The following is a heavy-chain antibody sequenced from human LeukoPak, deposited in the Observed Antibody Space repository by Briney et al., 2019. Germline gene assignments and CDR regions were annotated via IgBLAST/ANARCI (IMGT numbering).Heavy chain of an antibody. D-gene: IGHD6-13*01. CDR3: ARVYYSNSYDYWYFDL. CDR1: GGSIRSYY. CDR2: IYYSGST. Sequence: ASETLSLTCTVSGGSIRSYYWSWIRQPPGKGLEWIAYIYYSGSTNYNPSLKSRVTISVDTSKNQFSLKLSSVTAADTAVYYCARVYYSNSYDYWYFDLWGRGTLVTVSS. V-gene: IGHV4-59*01. J-gene: IGHJ2*01.